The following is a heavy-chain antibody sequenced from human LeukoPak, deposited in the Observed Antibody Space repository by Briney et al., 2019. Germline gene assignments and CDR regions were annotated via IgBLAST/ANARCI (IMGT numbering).Heavy chain of an antibody. D-gene: IGHD3-22*01. CDR2: INPNSGGT. J-gene: IGHJ3*02. Sequence: ASVKVSCKASGYTFTGYYMHWVRQAPGQGLEWMGWINPNSGGTNYAQKFQGRVTMTRDTSISTAYMELSRLRSDDTAVYYCARVRVGNYYDSSGYYSPRSAFDIWGQGTMVTVSS. CDR1: GYTFTGYY. V-gene: IGHV1-2*02. CDR3: ARVRVGNYYDSSGYYSPRSAFDI.